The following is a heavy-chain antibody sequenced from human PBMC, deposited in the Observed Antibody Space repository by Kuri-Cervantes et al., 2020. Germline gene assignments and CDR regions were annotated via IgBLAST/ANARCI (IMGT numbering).Heavy chain of an antibody. CDR2: IYPGDSDT. Sequence: GESLKISCKGSGYSFTSYWIGWVRQMPGKGLEWMGIIYPGDSDTRYSPSFQGQVTISADKPISTAYLQWSSLKASDTAMYYCARHVGSYCSGGSCYFGWFDPWGQGTLVTVSS. V-gene: IGHV5-51*01. D-gene: IGHD2-15*01. CDR3: ARHVGSYCSGGSCYFGWFDP. CDR1: GYSFTSYW. J-gene: IGHJ5*02.